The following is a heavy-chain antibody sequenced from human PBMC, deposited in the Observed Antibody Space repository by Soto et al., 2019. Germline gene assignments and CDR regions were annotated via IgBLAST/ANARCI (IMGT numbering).Heavy chain of an antibody. CDR1: GYTFITYG. Sequence: QVQLVQSGAEVKKPGASVKVSCKASGYTFITYGVSWVRQAPGQGLDWLGWISTYNVNTRYAERLQGRVTMTTDTTTNTAYMELRNLISDDTAVYYCARGPTDYYDNSANYFLDYWGQGTLVTVSS. CDR3: ARGPTDYYDNSANYFLDY. J-gene: IGHJ4*02. V-gene: IGHV1-18*01. CDR2: ISTYNVNT. D-gene: IGHD3-22*01.